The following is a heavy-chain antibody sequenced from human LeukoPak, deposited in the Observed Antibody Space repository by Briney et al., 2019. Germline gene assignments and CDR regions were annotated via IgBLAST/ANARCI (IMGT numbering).Heavy chain of an antibody. CDR2: IKRDGSEQ. CDR1: GFTFRSYW. Sequence: GGSLRLSCAASGFTFRSYWMSWVRQAPGKGLEWVGNIKRDGSEQYYVDSVKGRFTISRDNAKNSLYLQMNSLRAEDTAVYYCARGGYGDYYFDYWGQGTLVTVSS. CDR3: ARGGYGDYYFDY. D-gene: IGHD4-17*01. V-gene: IGHV3-7*01. J-gene: IGHJ4*02.